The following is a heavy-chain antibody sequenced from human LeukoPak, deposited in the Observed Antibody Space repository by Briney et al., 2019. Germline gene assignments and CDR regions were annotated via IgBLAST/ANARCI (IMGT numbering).Heavy chain of an antibody. J-gene: IGHJ6*03. CDR3: ARGPPAAIHGGYYYYYYMDV. D-gene: IGHD2-2*02. CDR2: INHSGST. CDR1: GGSFSGYY. V-gene: IGHV4-34*01. Sequence: PSETLSLTCAVYGGSFSGYYWSWIRQPPGKGLEWIGEINHSGSTNYNPSLKSRVTISVDTSKNQFSLKLSSVTAADTAVYYCARGPPAAIHGGYYYYYYMDVWGKGTTVTVSS.